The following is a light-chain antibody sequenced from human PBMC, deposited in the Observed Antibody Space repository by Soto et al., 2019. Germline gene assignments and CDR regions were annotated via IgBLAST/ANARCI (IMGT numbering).Light chain of an antibody. Sequence: EIVLTQSPATLVLSPLERATLSCSASQSVSSYLAWYQQKPGQAPRLLIYDASNRATGIPARFSGSGSGTDFTLTISSLEPEDFAVYYCQQRSNWPPRYTFGQGTKVDIK. J-gene: IGKJ2*01. CDR1: QSVSSY. CDR2: DAS. CDR3: QQRSNWPPRYT. V-gene: IGKV3-11*01.